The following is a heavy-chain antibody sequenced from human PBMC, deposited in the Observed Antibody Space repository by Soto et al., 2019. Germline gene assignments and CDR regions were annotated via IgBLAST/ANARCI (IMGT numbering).Heavy chain of an antibody. J-gene: IGHJ4*02. V-gene: IGHV3-15*01. CDR1: GFTFSNVW. CDR2: IKSKTDDGTT. CDR3: STAPISL. Sequence: PGGSLRLSCVVSGFTFSNVWMSWVRQAPGKGLEWVGRIKSKTDDGTTNYAAPVKGRFTISRDDSKNTLYLQMNSLKTEDTAVYFCSTAPISLWGQGTLVTVSS.